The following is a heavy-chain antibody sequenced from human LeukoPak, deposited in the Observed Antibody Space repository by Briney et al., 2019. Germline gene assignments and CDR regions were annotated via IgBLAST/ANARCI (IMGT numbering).Heavy chain of an antibody. Sequence: GGSLRLSCAASGFTFSSYAMSWVRRAPGKGLEWVSAISGSGGSTYYADSVKGRFTISRDNSKNTLYLQMNSLRAEDTAVYYCAKGIRSSSWYPDAFDIWGQGTMVTVSS. CDR1: GFTFSSYA. D-gene: IGHD6-13*01. CDR3: AKGIRSSSWYPDAFDI. V-gene: IGHV3-23*01. CDR2: ISGSGGST. J-gene: IGHJ3*02.